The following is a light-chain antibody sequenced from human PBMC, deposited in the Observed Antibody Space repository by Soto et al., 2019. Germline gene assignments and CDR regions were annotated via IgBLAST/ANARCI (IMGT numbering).Light chain of an antibody. V-gene: IGKV1-5*01. CDR2: DAS. J-gene: IGKJ1*01. Sequence: DMQMTQSPSTLSASVGDRVTITRRASQNIGNWLAWYQQKPGKTPDLLIYDASSLESGVPLRFSGSGSGTEFTLTISSLQTDDSATYYCQQYNDEPWTFGQGTKVEIK. CDR3: QQYNDEPWT. CDR1: QNIGNW.